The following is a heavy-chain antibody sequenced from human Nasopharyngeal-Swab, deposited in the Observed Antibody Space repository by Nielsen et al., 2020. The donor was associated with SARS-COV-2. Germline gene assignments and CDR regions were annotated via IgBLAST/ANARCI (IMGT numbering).Heavy chain of an antibody. Sequence: WIRQSPSRGLEWLGRTYYRSKWYNDYAVSVKSRITINPDTSKNQFSLQLNSVTPEDTAVYYCARDHPGYYDSNGYYWFDPWGQGTLVTVS. CDR3: ARDHPGYYDSNGYYWFDP. CDR2: TYYRSKWYN. D-gene: IGHD3-22*01. V-gene: IGHV6-1*01. J-gene: IGHJ5*02.